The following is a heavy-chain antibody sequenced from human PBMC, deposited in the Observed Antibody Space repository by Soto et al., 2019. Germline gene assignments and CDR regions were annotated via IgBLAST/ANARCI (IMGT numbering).Heavy chain of an antibody. J-gene: IGHJ6*02. D-gene: IGHD2-15*01. CDR1: GFTFSSYA. CDR2: ISYDGSNK. CDR3: AKGSHCSGGSCPWSYGMDV. V-gene: IGHV3-30-3*01. Sequence: QVQLVESGGGVVQPGRSLRLSCAASGFTFSSYAMHWVRQAPGKGLEWVAVISYDGSNKYYADSVKGRFTISRDNSKNTLYLQMNSLRAEDTAVYYCAKGSHCSGGSCPWSYGMDVWGQGTTVTVSS.